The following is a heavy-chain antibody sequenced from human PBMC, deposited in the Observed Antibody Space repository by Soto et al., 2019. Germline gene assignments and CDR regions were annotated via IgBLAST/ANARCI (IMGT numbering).Heavy chain of an antibody. CDR3: ARDPSGSYFPWFDP. Sequence: ASVKVSCKASGYTFTSYDINWVRQAPGQGLEWMGWMNPNSGYRGYAQKFQGRVTMTWDTSISTAYMELSSLRSDDTAVYYCARDPSGSYFPWFDPWGQGTMVTVYS. CDR1: GYTFTSYD. J-gene: IGHJ5*02. V-gene: IGHV1-8*01. D-gene: IGHD1-26*01. CDR2: MNPNSGYR.